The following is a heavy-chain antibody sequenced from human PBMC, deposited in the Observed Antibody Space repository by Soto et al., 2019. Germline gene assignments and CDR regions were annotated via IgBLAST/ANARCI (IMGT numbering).Heavy chain of an antibody. Sequence: QVQLVQSGAEVKKPGASVKVSCKASGYTFTSYAMHWVRQAPGQRLEWMGWINAGNGNTKYSQKFQGRVTITRDTAASTAYMELSSLRYEDTAVYYCASLRGDSSSSDYYYGMDVWGQGTTVTVSS. V-gene: IGHV1-3*01. CDR2: INAGNGNT. D-gene: IGHD6-6*01. CDR3: ASLRGDSSSSDYYYGMDV. J-gene: IGHJ6*02. CDR1: GYTFTSYA.